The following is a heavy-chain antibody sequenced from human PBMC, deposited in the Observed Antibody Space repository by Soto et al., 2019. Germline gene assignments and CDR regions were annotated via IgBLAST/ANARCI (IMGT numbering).Heavy chain of an antibody. Sequence: SETLSLTCTVSGGSISSYYWSWIRQPPGKGLEWIGYIYYSGSTNYNPSLKSRVTISVDTSKNQFSLKLSSVTAADTAVYYCARNYYGSGSYYRSKLQIPPRVYGMDVWGQGTTVTVSS. J-gene: IGHJ6*02. CDR1: GGSISSYY. CDR2: IYYSGST. CDR3: ARNYYGSGSYYRSKLQIPPRVYGMDV. D-gene: IGHD3-10*01. V-gene: IGHV4-59*12.